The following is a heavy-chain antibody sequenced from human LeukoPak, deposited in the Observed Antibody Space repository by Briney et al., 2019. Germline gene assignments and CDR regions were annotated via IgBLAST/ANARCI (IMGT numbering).Heavy chain of an antibody. D-gene: IGHD6-13*01. CDR1: RGSFSGYY. CDR3: ARGVAAAYRWYFQH. CDR2: INHSGST. J-gene: IGHJ1*01. Sequence: PSETLSLTCAVYRGSFSGYYGSWISQPPGKGLEWIGEINHSGSTNYNPSLKSRVTISVDTSKNQFSLKLSSVTAADTAVYYCARGVAAAYRWYFQHWGQGTLFTVSS. V-gene: IGHV4-34*01.